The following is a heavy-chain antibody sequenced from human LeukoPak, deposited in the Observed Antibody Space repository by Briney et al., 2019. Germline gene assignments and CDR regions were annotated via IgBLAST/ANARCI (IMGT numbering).Heavy chain of an antibody. Sequence: SSETLSLTCAVSGGSISSGGYSWSWIRQPPGKGLEYIGYIYHSGSTYYSPSLQSRVTISIDRSKNQFSLNLNSVTAADTAVYYCARLNWGESYFDLWGRGTLVTVSS. D-gene: IGHD7-27*01. V-gene: IGHV4-30-2*01. CDR3: ARLNWGESYFDL. J-gene: IGHJ2*01. CDR2: IYHSGST. CDR1: GGSISSGGYS.